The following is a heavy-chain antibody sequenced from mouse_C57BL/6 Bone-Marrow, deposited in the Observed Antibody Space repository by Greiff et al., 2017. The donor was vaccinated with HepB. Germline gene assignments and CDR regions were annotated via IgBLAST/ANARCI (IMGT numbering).Heavy chain of an antibody. J-gene: IGHJ2*01. CDR3: AQRGYYGSSYYFDY. CDR1: GYTFTSYG. D-gene: IGHD1-1*01. CDR2: IYPRSGNT. Sequence: QVQLQQSGAELARPGASVKLSCKASGYTFTSYGISWVKQSTGQGLEWIGEIYPRSGNTYYNEKFKSKATLTVDKSSSTAYMQLSSLTSEDSAVYYCAQRGYYGSSYYFDYWGQGTTLTVSS. V-gene: IGHV1-81*01.